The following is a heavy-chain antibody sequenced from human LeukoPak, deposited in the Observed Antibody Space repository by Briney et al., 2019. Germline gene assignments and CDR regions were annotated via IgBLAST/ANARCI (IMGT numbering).Heavy chain of an antibody. Sequence: SETLSLTCTISGASIDSYYWSWIRQPPGKGLEWIGEINHSGSTNYNPSLKSRVTISVDTSKNQFSLKLSSVTAADTAVYYCARGVRRSSSFRGNWFDPWGQGTLVTVSS. CDR3: ARGVRRSSSFRGNWFDP. CDR1: GASIDSYY. V-gene: IGHV4-34*01. D-gene: IGHD6-6*01. CDR2: INHSGST. J-gene: IGHJ5*02.